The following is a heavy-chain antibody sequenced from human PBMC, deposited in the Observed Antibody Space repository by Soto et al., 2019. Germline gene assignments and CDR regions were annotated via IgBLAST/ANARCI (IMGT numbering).Heavy chain of an antibody. CDR1: GGTFSRYG. CDR3: AIDCGDRNYYYYRMDV. V-gene: IGHV1-69*13. Sequence: SVKVSCKASGGTFSRYGVSWVRQAPGQGLEWMGGIIPIYGTSKYAQKFQGRVTITADESTTTAYMELSSLRSEDTAVYFCAIDCGDRNYYYYRMDVWGQGTTVTVSS. J-gene: IGHJ6*02. D-gene: IGHD4-17*01. CDR2: IIPIYGTS.